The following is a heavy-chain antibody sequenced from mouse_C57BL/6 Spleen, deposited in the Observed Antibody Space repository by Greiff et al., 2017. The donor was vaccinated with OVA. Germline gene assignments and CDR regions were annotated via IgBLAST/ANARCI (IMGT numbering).Heavy chain of an antibody. CDR2: INPSTGGT. CDR3: ARSLTGTFGY. D-gene: IGHD4-1*01. V-gene: IGHV1-42*01. CDR1: GYSFTGYY. Sequence: VQLKESGPELVKPGASVKISCKASGYSFTGYYMNWVKQSPEKSLEWIGEINPSTGGTTYNQKFKAKATLTVDKSSSTAYMQLKSLTSEDSAVYYCARSLTGTFGYWGQGTTLTVSS. J-gene: IGHJ2*01.